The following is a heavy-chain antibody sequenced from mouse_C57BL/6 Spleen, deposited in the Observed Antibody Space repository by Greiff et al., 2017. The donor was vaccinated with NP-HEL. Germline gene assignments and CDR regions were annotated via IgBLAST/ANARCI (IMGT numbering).Heavy chain of an antibody. D-gene: IGHD2-4*01. J-gene: IGHJ4*01. CDR3: ARSYDYDGAMDY. CDR1: GYTFTSYW. CDR2: IYPSDSET. V-gene: IGHV1-61*01. Sequence: QVQLQQPGAELVRPGSSVKLSCKASGYTFTSYWMDWVKQRPGQGLEWIGNIYPSDSETHYNQKFKDKATLTVDKSSSTAYMQLSSLTSEDSAVYYCARSYDYDGAMDYWGQGTSVTVSS.